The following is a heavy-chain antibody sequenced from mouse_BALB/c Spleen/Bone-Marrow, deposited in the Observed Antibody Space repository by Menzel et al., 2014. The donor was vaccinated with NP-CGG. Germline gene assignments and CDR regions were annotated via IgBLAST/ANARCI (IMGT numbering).Heavy chain of an antibody. CDR1: GFNIKDTY. CDR2: IDPANGNT. Sequence: VQLQQSGAELVEPGASVKLSCTASGFNIKDTYMHWVKQRPEQGLEWIGRIDPANGNTKYDPKFQGKATITADTSSNTAYLQLSSLTSEDTAVYYCARNYGYGKPFAYWGQGTLVTVSA. D-gene: IGHD2-2*01. CDR3: ARNYGYGKPFAY. V-gene: IGHV14-3*02. J-gene: IGHJ3*01.